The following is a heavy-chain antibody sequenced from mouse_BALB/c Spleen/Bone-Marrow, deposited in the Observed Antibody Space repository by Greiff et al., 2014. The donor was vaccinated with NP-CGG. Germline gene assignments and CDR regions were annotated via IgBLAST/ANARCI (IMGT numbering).Heavy chain of an antibody. Sequence: EVKLMESGGDLVKPGGSLKLSCAASGFTFSSYGMSWVRQTPDKRLEWVATISSGGSYTNYPDSVKGRFTISRDNAKNTLYLQMSSLKSEDTAMYYCTRRTGTDYYAMDYWGQGASVSVSS. J-gene: IGHJ4*01. CDR3: TRRTGTDYYAMDY. CDR1: GFTFSSYG. D-gene: IGHD4-1*01. V-gene: IGHV5-6*02. CDR2: ISSGGSYT.